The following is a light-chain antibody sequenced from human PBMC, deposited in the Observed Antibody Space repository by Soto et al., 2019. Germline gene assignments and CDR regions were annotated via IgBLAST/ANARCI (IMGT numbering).Light chain of an antibody. V-gene: IGKV1-5*03. Sequence: DIQMTQSPSTLSASVGDRVTVTCRASQSISDYLAWYQQRPGKAPKLLIYKASTLESGVPSKFSGTGSGTEFTLTISSLQPDDVATYYCQQYNTYPLTFGGGTKVEIK. CDR1: QSISDY. CDR2: KAS. J-gene: IGKJ4*01. CDR3: QQYNTYPLT.